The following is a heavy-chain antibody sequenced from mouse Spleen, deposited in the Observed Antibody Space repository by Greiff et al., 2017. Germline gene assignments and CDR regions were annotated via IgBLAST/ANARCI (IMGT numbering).Heavy chain of an antibody. V-gene: IGHV1-62-2*01. CDR3: ARHDYYDYFDY. CDR2: FYPGSGSI. CDR1: GYTFTEYT. Sequence: VQRVESGAELVKPGASVRLSCKASGYTFTEYTIHWVKQKSGQGLEWIGWFYPGSGSIKYNEKFKDKATLTADRSSNTVYMELSRLTSEDSAVYFCARHDYYDYFDYWGQGTTLTVSS. D-gene: IGHD1-1*01. J-gene: IGHJ2*01.